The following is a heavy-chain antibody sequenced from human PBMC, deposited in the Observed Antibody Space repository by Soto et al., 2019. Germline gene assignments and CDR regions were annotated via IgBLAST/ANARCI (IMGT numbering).Heavy chain of an antibody. CDR2: IKQDGSEK. D-gene: IGHD6-13*01. Sequence: EVQLVESGGGLVQPGGSLRLSCAASGFTFSSNWMSWVRQAPGKGLEWVANIKQDGSEKYYVDSVKGRFTISRDNAKNSLYLQMNSLRAEDTAVYYCARDPSWLAFDIWGQGTMVTVSS. J-gene: IGHJ3*02. CDR1: GFTFSSNW. V-gene: IGHV3-7*01. CDR3: ARDPSWLAFDI.